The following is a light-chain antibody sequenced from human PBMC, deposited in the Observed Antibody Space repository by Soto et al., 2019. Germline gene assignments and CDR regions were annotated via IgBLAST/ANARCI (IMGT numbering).Light chain of an antibody. Sequence: EIVLTQSPGTLSLSPGERATLSCRASQSISSSYLAWYQQKPGQAPRLVLYGASSRATGIPARFSGSGSGTEFTLTISSLQSEDFAVYYCHQYNNWPRTFGQGTKVDIK. J-gene: IGKJ1*01. CDR1: QSISSSY. V-gene: IGKV3-15*01. CDR3: HQYNNWPRT. CDR2: GAS.